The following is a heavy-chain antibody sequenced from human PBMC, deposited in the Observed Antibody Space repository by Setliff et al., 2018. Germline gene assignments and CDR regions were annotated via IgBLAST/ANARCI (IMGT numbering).Heavy chain of an antibody. CDR2: ISGYGSRI. V-gene: IGHV3-23*01. D-gene: IGHD6-19*01. CDR1: GFTFSSYA. Sequence: GGSLRLSCAASGFTFSSYAMTWVRQAPGKGLEWVSGISGYGSRIYYADSVKGRSTISRDNSQNTMYLQMNSLRAEDTAVYYCIRDTSGRDAFDIWGQGTMVTVS. CDR3: IRDTSGRDAFDI. J-gene: IGHJ3*02.